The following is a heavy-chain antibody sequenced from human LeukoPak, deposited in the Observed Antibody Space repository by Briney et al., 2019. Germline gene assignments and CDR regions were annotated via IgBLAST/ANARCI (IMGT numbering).Heavy chain of an antibody. V-gene: IGHV3-21*01. CDR2: ISGSTTYI. J-gene: IGHJ4*02. CDR3: ARGLNDIVVVPAAWYDFDY. CDR1: GFTFSSYA. D-gene: IGHD2-2*01. Sequence: GGSLRLSCAASGFTFSSYAMSWVRQAPGKGVEWVSSISGSTTYIYYADSVKGRFTISRDNAKNSLYLQMNSLRAEDTAVYYCARGLNDIVVVPAAWYDFDYWGQGTLVTVSS.